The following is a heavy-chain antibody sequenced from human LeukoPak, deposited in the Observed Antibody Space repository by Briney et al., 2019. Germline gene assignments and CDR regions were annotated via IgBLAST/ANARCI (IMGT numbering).Heavy chain of an antibody. V-gene: IGHV4-59*01. CDR1: GDSISSYY. CDR2: IYYSGST. CDR3: ARANTMVRGVIITPSAWFDP. Sequence: SETLSLTCTVSGDSISSYYWSWIRQPPGKGLEWIGYIYYSGSTNYNPSVKSRVTISVDTSKNQFSLKLSSVTAADTAVYYCARANTMVRGVIITPSAWFDPWGQGTLVTVSS. D-gene: IGHD3-10*01. J-gene: IGHJ5*02.